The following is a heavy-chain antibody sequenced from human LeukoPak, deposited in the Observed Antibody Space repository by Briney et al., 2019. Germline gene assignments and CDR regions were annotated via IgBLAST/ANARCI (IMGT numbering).Heavy chain of an antibody. CDR1: GFTFNNYW. CDR2: INGDGSNT. D-gene: IGHD5-12*01. Sequence: GGSLRLSCAASGFTFNNYWMHWVRQVPGKRPVWVSRINGDGSNTFYADSVKGRFTISRDNAKNTLYLHMNSLRAEDTAVYYCARRGPEIVATIDSWGQGTLVTVPS. J-gene: IGHJ4*02. V-gene: IGHV3-74*01. CDR3: ARRGPEIVATIDS.